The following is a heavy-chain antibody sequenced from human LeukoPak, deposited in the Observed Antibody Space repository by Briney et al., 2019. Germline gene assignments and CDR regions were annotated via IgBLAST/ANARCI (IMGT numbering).Heavy chain of an antibody. CDR2: IYHSGST. CDR1: GYSISSGYY. V-gene: IGHV4-38-2*02. D-gene: IGHD2-2*03. Sequence: PSETLSLTCTVSGYSISSGYYWGWIRQPPGKGLEWIGSIYHSGSTYYNPSLKSRVTISVDTSKNQFSLKLSSVTAADTAVYYCARPRLDPYYFDYWGQGTLVTVSS. CDR3: ARPRLDPYYFDY. J-gene: IGHJ4*02.